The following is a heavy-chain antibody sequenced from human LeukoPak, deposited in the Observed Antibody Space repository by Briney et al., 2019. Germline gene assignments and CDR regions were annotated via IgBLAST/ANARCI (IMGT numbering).Heavy chain of an antibody. J-gene: IGHJ5*02. CDR3: ARVRGSGWYGWFDP. CDR2: ISSNGGST. Sequence: PGGSLRLSCAASGFTFSSYAMHWVRQAPGKGLEYVSAISSNGGSTYYANSVKGRFTISRDNSKNTLYLQMGSLRAEDMAVYYCARVRGSGWYGWFDPWGQGTLVTVSS. D-gene: IGHD6-19*01. V-gene: IGHV3-64*01. CDR1: GFTFSSYA.